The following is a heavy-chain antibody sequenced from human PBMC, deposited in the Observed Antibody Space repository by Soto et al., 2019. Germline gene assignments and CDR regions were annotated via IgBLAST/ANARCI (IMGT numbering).Heavy chain of an antibody. CDR2: ISGSGSGT. D-gene: IGHD3-22*01. V-gene: IGHV3-23*01. CDR1: GFTFSSYS. J-gene: IGHJ6*02. CDR3: AKAQIVAPLPGMDV. Sequence: GGSLRLSCAASGFTFSSYSIYWVRQAPGKGLEWVSGISGSGSGTYYADSVKGRFTISRDNAKNTLYLQMNSLRAEDTAVYYCAKAQIVAPLPGMDVWGRGTTVTVSS.